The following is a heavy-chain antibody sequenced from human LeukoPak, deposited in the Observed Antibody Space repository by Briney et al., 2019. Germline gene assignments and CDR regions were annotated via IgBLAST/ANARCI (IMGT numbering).Heavy chain of an antibody. J-gene: IGHJ4*02. CDR2: ISSSGSTI. V-gene: IGHV3-48*03. D-gene: IGHD3-10*01. CDR3: ARVYGSGSPLSYFDY. CDR1: GFTVSSNY. Sequence: PGGSLRLSCAASGFTVSSNYMNWVRQAPGKGLEWVSYISSSGSTIYYADSVKGRFTISRDNAKNSLYLQMNSLRAEDTAVYYCARVYGSGSPLSYFDYWGQGTLVTVSS.